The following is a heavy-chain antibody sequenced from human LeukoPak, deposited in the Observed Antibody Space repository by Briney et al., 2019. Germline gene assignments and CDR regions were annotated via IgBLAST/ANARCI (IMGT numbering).Heavy chain of an antibody. CDR2: FDPEDGET. J-gene: IGHJ5*02. CDR1: GYTLTELS. V-gene: IGHV1-24*01. D-gene: IGHD2-15*01. CDR3: ARDGYCSGGSCYSDNWFDP. Sequence: ASVKVSCKVSGYTLTELSMHWVRQAPGKGLEWMGGFDPEDGETIYAQKFQGRVTMTEDTSTDTAYMELRSLRSDDTAVYYCARDGYCSGGSCYSDNWFDPWGQGTLVTVSS.